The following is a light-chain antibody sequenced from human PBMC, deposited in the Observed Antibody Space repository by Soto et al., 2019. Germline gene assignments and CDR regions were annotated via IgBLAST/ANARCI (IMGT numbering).Light chain of an antibody. Sequence: QSALTQPPSASGSPGQSVTISCTGTSSDLGGYNYVSWYQQHPGKAPKLMIYEVSKRPSGVPDRFSGSKSGNTASLTVSGLQAEDEADYCCSSYAGSNNLVFGGGTKLTVL. V-gene: IGLV2-8*01. CDR3: SSYAGSNNLV. J-gene: IGLJ3*02. CDR2: EVS. CDR1: SSDLGGYNY.